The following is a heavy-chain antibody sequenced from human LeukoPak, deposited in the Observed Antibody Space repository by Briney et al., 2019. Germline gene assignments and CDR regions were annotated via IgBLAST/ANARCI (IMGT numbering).Heavy chain of an antibody. CDR1: GFTFTNAW. J-gene: IGHJ4*01. Sequence: GGSLRLSCVASGFTFTNAWMTWVRQSPGMGLEWFGRIKSNTNGGTSDYAAPVKGRFAISRDDSKNTLYLQMNGLKPEDTAMYYCTTHSVTVTGTHFWGQGALVIVSS. CDR2: IKSNTNGGTS. D-gene: IGHD6-19*01. CDR3: TTHSVTVTGTHF. V-gene: IGHV3-15*07.